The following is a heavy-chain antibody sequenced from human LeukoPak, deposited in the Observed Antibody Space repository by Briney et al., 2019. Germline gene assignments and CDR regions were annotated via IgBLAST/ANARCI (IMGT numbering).Heavy chain of an antibody. J-gene: IGHJ4*02. V-gene: IGHV4-61*01. Sequence: SQTLSLTCTVSGVSISSGSYYWSWIRQPPGKGLEWIGYIYYSGSTNYNPSLKSRVTISVDTSKNQFSLKLSSVTAADTAVYYCARQTELDYFDYWGQGTLVTVSS. CDR1: GVSISSGSYY. CDR2: IYYSGST. CDR3: ARQTELDYFDY. D-gene: IGHD1-1*01.